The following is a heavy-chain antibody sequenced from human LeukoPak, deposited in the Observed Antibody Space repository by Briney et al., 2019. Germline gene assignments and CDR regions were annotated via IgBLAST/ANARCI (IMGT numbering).Heavy chain of an antibody. D-gene: IGHD6-13*01. CDR3: ARDQSSSWNYYYYGMDV. V-gene: IGHV3-21*01. CDR1: GFTFNNYA. J-gene: IGHJ6*02. CDR2: ISSSSSYI. Sequence: GGSLRLSCAASGFTFNNYAMSWARQAPGKGLEWVSSISSSSSYIYYADSVKGRFTISRDNAKNSLYLQMNSLRAEDTAVYYCARDQSSSWNYYYYGMDVWGQGTTVTVSS.